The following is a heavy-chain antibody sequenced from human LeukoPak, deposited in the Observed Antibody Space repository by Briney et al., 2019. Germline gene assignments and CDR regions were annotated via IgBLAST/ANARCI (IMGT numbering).Heavy chain of an antibody. D-gene: IGHD3-22*01. Sequence: GGSLRLSCAASGSTFSSYWMHWVRQAPGKGLVWVSRIKSDGKTNYADSVKGRFTISRDNAKNTVSLQMNSLRAEDTGVYYCARAPSEIGGYYPEYFRHWGQGALVTVSS. CDR3: ARAPSEIGGYYPEYFRH. CDR1: GSTFSSYW. CDR2: IKSDGKT. J-gene: IGHJ1*01. V-gene: IGHV3-74*01.